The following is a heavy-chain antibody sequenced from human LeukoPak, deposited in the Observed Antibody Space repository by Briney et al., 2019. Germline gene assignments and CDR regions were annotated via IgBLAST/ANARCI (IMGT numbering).Heavy chain of an antibody. Sequence: SETLSLTCAVCGGSFSGYYWSWIRQPPGNGLEWIGEINHSGSTNYNPSLKSRVTISVDTSKNQFSLKLSSVTAADTAVYYCARDLWFGGQGWFDPWGQGTLVTVSS. J-gene: IGHJ5*02. CDR1: GGSFSGYY. CDR3: ARDLWFGGQGWFDP. D-gene: IGHD3-10*01. CDR2: INHSGST. V-gene: IGHV4-34*01.